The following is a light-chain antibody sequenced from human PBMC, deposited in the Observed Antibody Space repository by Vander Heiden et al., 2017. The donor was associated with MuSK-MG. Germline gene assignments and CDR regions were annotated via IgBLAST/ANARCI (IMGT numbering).Light chain of an antibody. CDR2: DAV. V-gene: IGKV1-33*01. Sequence: DIQLTQSPSSLPASVGDRVTITCQASQEMSESLNWYQHKPGKAPKLLIYDAVNLATGVPSRFSGSESGTKFTFTISSLQPEDIATYYCQQYRSPPITFGQGTRMDI. CDR3: QQYRSPPIT. CDR1: QEMSES. J-gene: IGKJ5*01.